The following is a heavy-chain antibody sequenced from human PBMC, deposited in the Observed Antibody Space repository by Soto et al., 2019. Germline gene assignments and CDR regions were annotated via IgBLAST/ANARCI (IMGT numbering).Heavy chain of an antibody. CDR1: GCSFTSYW. V-gene: IGHV5-51*01. Sequence: PGEALKISCKGSGCSFTSYWIGWVRQMPGKGLEWMGIIYPGDSDTRYSPSFQGQVTISADKSISTAYLQWSSLKASDTAMYYCAIPPYDYSHYAPFDYWGQGTLVTVSS. CDR2: IYPGDSDT. J-gene: IGHJ4*02. CDR3: AIPPYDYSHYAPFDY. D-gene: IGHD4-4*01.